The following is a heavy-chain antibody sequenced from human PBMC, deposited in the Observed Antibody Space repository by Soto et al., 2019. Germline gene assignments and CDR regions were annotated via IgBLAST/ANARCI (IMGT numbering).Heavy chain of an antibody. Sequence: SETLSLTCTVSGGSISSTTYYWGWIRQPPGKGLEWIGSIYYTGSTHYNPALKSRVTISVDTSKNQFSLKLSSVTAADTAVYYCARQPSYGDFFDYWGQGTLVTVSS. CDR1: GGSISSTTYY. CDR3: ARQPSYGDFFDY. CDR2: IYYTGST. V-gene: IGHV4-39*01. D-gene: IGHD4-17*01. J-gene: IGHJ4*02.